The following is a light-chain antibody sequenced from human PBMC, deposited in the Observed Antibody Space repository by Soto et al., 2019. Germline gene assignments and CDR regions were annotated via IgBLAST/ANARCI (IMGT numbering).Light chain of an antibody. Sequence: QSVLTQPASVSGSPGQSITISCTGTSSDIGTYNLVSWYQQHPGKAPKLMIYEVNKRPSGVSDRFSGSKSGNTASLTISGLQAEDEADSYCCSYAGSSTLYVFGTGTKLTVL. CDR1: SSDIGTYNL. J-gene: IGLJ1*01. CDR3: CSYAGSSTLYV. V-gene: IGLV2-23*02. CDR2: EVN.